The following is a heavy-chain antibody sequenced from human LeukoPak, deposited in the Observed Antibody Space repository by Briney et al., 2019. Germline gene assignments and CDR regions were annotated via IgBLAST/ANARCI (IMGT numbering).Heavy chain of an antibody. CDR3: VKDRPCETCMPMDA. J-gene: IGHJ6*02. CDR1: GFTFSASG. Sequence: PGRSLRLSCAASGFTFSASGFHWVRQAPGKGLEWVADIWYHGRNAYYSDSVKGRFTISRDNSKDTVSLQMNSLRAEDSAIYFCVKDRPCETCMPMDAWGQGTTVTVSS. D-gene: IGHD2-2*01. V-gene: IGHV3-33*06. CDR2: IWYHGRNA.